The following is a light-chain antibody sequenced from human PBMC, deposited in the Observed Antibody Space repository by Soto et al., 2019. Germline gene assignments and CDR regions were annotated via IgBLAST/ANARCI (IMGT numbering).Light chain of an antibody. CDR3: QSYDSSLSGYV. V-gene: IGLV1-40*01. CDR2: GNN. J-gene: IGLJ1*01. CDR1: SPNIGAGFD. Sequence: QSFLTQPPSVSGAPGQRVTISCTGSSPNIGAGFDVHWYQQLPGTAPKLVIYGNNNRPSGVPDRFSGSKSGTSASLAITGLQAEDEADYYCQSYDSSLSGYVFGTGTKVTVL.